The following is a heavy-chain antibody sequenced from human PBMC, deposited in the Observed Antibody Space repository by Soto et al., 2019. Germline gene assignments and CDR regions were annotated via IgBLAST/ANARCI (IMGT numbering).Heavy chain of an antibody. CDR3: ARIYWDDYGGNPGDAFDI. V-gene: IGHV5-51*01. CDR1: GYSFTSYW. CDR2: IYPGDSDT. Sequence: PGESLKISCKGSGYSFTSYWIGWVRQMPGKGLEWMGIIYPGDSDTRYSPSFQGQVTISADKSISTAYLQWSSLKASDTAMYYCARIYWDDYGGNPGDAFDIWGQGTMVTVSS. J-gene: IGHJ3*02. D-gene: IGHD4-17*01.